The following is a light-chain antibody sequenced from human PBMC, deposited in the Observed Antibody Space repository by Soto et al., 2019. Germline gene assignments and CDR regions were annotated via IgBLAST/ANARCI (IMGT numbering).Light chain of an antibody. CDR3: QQYYTYPWT. J-gene: IGKJ1*01. CDR2: KAS. CDR1: HSISTW. V-gene: IGKV1-5*03. Sequence: DILMTQSPSTLSASVGDRVTITCRASHSISTWLAWYQQRPGKAPKLLIYKASKLESGVPSRFSGSGSGTELTLTISSLHPDDFATYYCQQYYTYPWTFGPGTKVDIK.